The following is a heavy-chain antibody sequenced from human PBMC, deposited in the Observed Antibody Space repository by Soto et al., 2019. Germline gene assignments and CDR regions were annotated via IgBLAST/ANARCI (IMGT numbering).Heavy chain of an antibody. CDR2: LWSAGLT. J-gene: IGHJ5*02. CDR1: GFTVRSNY. V-gene: IGHV3-53*01. D-gene: IGHD2-15*01. CDR3: ARELPPDL. Sequence: RLSCAASGFTVRSNYMTWVRQAPGKGLEWVSILWSAGLTYYADSVKGRFTISRDNSKNTLYLQMNSLRAEDSAEYYCARELPPDLWGQGTLVTV.